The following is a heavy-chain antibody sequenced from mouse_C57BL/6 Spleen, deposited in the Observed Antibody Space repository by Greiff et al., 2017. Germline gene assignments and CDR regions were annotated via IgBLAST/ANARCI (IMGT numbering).Heavy chain of an antibody. CDR2: INPNNGGT. Sequence: VQLQQSGPELVKPGASVKISCKASGYTFTDYYMNWVKQSHGQSLEWIGDINPNNGGTSYNQKFKGKATLTVDKSSSTAYMELRSLTSEDSAVYYCARRLRANWVFDYWGQGTTLTVSS. V-gene: IGHV1-26*01. CDR1: GYTFTDYY. J-gene: IGHJ2*01. CDR3: ARRLRANWVFDY. D-gene: IGHD4-1*01.